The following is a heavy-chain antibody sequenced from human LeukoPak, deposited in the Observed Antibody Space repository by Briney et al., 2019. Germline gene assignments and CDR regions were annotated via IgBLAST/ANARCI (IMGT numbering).Heavy chain of an antibody. CDR1: GFTFSSYA. V-gene: IGHV3-23*01. CDR3: AKEDLEYYYDSSGYSPLFGY. D-gene: IGHD3-22*01. CDR2: ISGSGGST. J-gene: IGHJ4*02. Sequence: GGSLRLSCAASGFTFSSYAMSWVRQAPGKGLEWVSAISGSGGSTYYADSVKGRFTISRDNSKNTLYLQMNSLRAEDTAVYYCAKEDLEYYYDSSGYSPLFGYWGQGTLVTVSS.